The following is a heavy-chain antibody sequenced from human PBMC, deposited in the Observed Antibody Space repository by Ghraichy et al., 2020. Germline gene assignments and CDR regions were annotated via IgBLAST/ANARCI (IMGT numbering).Heavy chain of an antibody. D-gene: IGHD3-3*01. J-gene: IGHJ4*02. Sequence: SETRSLTCTVSGGSINNYYWSWIRQPPGKGLDWIGNIYYSGSTNYNPSLKSRISISVDTSRTQFSLKLRSVTSADTAVYYCARGTIFGVVTNWGQGTLVTVSS. CDR1: GGSINNYY. V-gene: IGHV4-59*01. CDR2: IYYSGST. CDR3: ARGTIFGVVTN.